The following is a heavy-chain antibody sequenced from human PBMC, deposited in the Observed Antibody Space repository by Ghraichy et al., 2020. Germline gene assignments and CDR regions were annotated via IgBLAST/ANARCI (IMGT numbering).Heavy chain of an antibody. V-gene: IGHV3-23*01. J-gene: IGHJ6*02. CDR2: INGNGVIT. CDR3: AKFIGNTGDYYGMDV. Sequence: ETLSLTCAASGFTFSNYAMSWIRQAPGKGLEWVSTINGNGVITYYADSVKGRFTISRDNSKNTPYLQMNSLRAEDTAIYYCAKFIGNTGDYYGMDVWGQGTTVTVSS. CDR1: GFTFSNYA. D-gene: IGHD2-15*01.